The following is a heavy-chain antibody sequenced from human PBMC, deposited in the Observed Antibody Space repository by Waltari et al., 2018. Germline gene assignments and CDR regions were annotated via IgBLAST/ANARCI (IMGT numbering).Heavy chain of an antibody. V-gene: IGHV1-3*03. CDR1: GYTFTSYA. D-gene: IGHD3-22*01. CDR3: ARAHLYYYDSSGYFDY. Sequence: QVQLVQSGAEVKKPGASVKVSCKASGYTFTSYAMHWVRQAPGQRLEWMGWINAGNGNTKYSQEFQGRVTITRDTSASTAYMELSSLRSEDMAVYYCARAHLYYYDSSGYFDYWGQGTLVTVSS. J-gene: IGHJ4*02. CDR2: INAGNGNT.